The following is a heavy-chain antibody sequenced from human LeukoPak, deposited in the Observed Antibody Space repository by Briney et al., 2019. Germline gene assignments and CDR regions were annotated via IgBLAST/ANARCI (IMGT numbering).Heavy chain of an antibody. CDR2: IYYSGST. V-gene: IGHV4-39*07. J-gene: IGHJ4*02. Sequence: PSETLSLTCTVSGGSISSSSYYWGWIRQPPGKGLEWIGSIYYSGSTYYNPSLKSRVTISVDTSKNQFSLKLSSVTAADTAVYYCARTSDTIPAAGDYDYWGQGTLVTVSS. D-gene: IGHD6-13*01. CDR3: ARTSDTIPAAGDYDY. CDR1: GGSISSSSYY.